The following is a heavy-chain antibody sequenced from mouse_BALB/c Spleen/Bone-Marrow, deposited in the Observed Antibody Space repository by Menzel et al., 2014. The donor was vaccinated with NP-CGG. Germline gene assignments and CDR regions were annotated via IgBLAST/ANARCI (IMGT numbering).Heavy chain of an antibody. CDR3: ARLGYYGYFVD. CDR1: GFDFRRYW. J-gene: IGHJ2*01. Sequence: EVQVVESGGGLVQPGGSLKLSCAASGFDFRRYWMSWVRQAPGKGLEWIGEINPESSTINYTPSLKDKFIISRDNAKNTLYLQMSKVRSEDTAFYYCARLGYYGYFVDWGQGTTLTVSS. D-gene: IGHD2-3*01. CDR2: INPESSTI. V-gene: IGHV4-1*02.